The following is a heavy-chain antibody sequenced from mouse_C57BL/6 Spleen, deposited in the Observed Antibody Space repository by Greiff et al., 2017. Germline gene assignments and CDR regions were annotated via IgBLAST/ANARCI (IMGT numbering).Heavy chain of an antibody. V-gene: IGHV14-3*01. CDR3: ASMYYGSSSYWYFDV. J-gene: IGHJ1*03. CDR2: IDPANGNT. D-gene: IGHD1-1*01. CDR1: GFNIKNTY. Sequence: EVKLQESVAELVRPGASVKLSCTASGFNIKNTYMHWVKQRPEQGLEWIGRIDPANGNTKYAPKFQGKATITADTSSNTAYLQLSSLTSEDTAIYYCASMYYGSSSYWYFDVWGTGTTVTVSS.